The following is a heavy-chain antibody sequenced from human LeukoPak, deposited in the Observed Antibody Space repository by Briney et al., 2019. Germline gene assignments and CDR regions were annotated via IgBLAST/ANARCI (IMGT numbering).Heavy chain of an antibody. CDR2: ISSGAKTI. Sequence: MSSETLSLTCTVSGVSISSSNSYWGWIRQPPGKGLEWVSSISSGAKTIYYTDSVKGRFTISRDNAKNSLYLNMNSLRAEDTAVYYCARVGVFSSSWLLYWGQGTLVTVSS. D-gene: IGHD6-13*01. CDR1: GVSISSSNSY. J-gene: IGHJ4*02. V-gene: IGHV3-11*04. CDR3: ARVGVFSSSWLLY.